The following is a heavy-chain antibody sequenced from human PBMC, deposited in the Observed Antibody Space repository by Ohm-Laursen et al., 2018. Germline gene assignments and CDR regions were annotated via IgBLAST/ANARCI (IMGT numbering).Heavy chain of an antibody. V-gene: IGHV4-34*01. CDR3: ARGMRSSGWPFFDC. CDR1: GGSFSGYY. J-gene: IGHJ4*02. Sequence: SETLSLTCAVYGGSFSGYYWSWIRQPPGKGLEWIGEINHSGSTNYNPSLKSRVTILLDTSKNQFSLQLISVSAADTAVYYCARGMRSSGWPFFDCWGQGSLVTVSS. D-gene: IGHD6-19*01. CDR2: INHSGST.